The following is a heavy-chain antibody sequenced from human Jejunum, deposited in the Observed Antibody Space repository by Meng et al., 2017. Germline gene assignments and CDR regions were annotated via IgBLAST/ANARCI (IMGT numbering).Heavy chain of an antibody. CDR2: IYYSGST. D-gene: IGHD1-26*01. CDR3: ARSPYSGSALPFFDY. V-gene: IGHV4-30-4*01. J-gene: IGHJ4*02. Sequence: HVPLQEPGPGLVKPSQTLSLPCTVSGDSFNSPDYYLSWIRHPPEKGLEWIGYIYYSGSTYYNPSLKSRVSISGDTSNKQFSLKLTSVTAADTAVYYCARSPYSGSALPFFDYWGQGSLVTVSS. CDR1: GDSFNSPDYY.